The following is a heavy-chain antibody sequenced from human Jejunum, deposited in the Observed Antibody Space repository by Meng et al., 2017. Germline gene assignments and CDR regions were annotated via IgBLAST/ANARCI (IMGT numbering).Heavy chain of an antibody. D-gene: IGHD2-8*02. V-gene: IGHV3-7*01. CDR2: IKPDGSQK. J-gene: IGHJ4*02. CDR1: GFTFSDYW. Sequence: GESLKISCAASGFTFSDYWMSWVRQAPGKGLEWVANIKPDGSQKYYVDSVKGRFTISRENTKNSLVLQMNSLRADDTAVYYCARRRYCTGGNCYSDFWGQGTRVTCFS. CDR3: ARRRYCTGGNCYSDF.